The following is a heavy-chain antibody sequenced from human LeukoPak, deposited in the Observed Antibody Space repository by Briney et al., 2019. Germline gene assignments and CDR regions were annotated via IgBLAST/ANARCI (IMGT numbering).Heavy chain of an antibody. D-gene: IGHD6-19*01. V-gene: IGHV4-39*01. CDR1: GGSISSSGYY. J-gene: IGHJ4*02. CDR3: ARLGIAVAGRLFDY. CDR2: IYYSGST. Sequence: SETLSLTCTVSGGSISSSGYYWGWIRQPPGRGLEWIVSIYYSGSTYYNPSLKSRVTISVDPSKNQFSLKLSSVTAADTAVYYCARLGIAVAGRLFDYWGQGTLVTVSS.